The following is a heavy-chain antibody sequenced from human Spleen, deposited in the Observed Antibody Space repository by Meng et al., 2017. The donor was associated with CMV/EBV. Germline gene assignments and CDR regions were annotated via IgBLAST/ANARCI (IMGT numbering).Heavy chain of an antibody. Sequence: SISSSWMTWVRQTPGKGLEWIGSVYYSGSTFYNPSLKSRVNISVDTPGSQFSPRLNAVTAADTAVYYCPRDRVVGLGYFDLWGRGALVTVSS. CDR2: VYYSGST. CDR3: PRDRVVGLGYFDL. CDR1: SISSSW. D-gene: IGHD3-3*01. V-gene: IGHV4-39*07. J-gene: IGHJ2*01.